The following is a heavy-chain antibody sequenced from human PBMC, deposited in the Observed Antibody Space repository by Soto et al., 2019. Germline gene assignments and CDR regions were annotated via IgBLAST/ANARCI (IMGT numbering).Heavy chain of an antibody. CDR1: GFTFSSYA. V-gene: IGHV3-23*01. D-gene: IGHD3-22*01. Sequence: GGSLRLSCAASGFTFSSYAMSWVRQAPGKGLEWDSAISGSGGSTYYADSVKGRFTITRDNSKNTLYLQMNSLRAEDTGVYYCAKGLTMIVAPEFDPWGQGTMVTVSS. J-gene: IGHJ5*02. CDR3: AKGLTMIVAPEFDP. CDR2: ISGSGGST.